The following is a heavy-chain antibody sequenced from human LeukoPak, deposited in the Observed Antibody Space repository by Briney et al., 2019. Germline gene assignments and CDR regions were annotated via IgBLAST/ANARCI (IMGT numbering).Heavy chain of an antibody. Sequence: SETLSLTCTVSAGSISSYYWSWIRQPAGKGLEWIGRIYTSGSTNYNPSLKSRVTMSVDTSKNQFSLKLSSVTAADTAVYYCARDSRYCSGGSCYASYYYYGMDVWGQGTTVTVSS. J-gene: IGHJ6*02. D-gene: IGHD2-15*01. CDR3: ARDSRYCSGGSCYASYYYYGMDV. CDR1: AGSISSYY. CDR2: IYTSGST. V-gene: IGHV4-4*07.